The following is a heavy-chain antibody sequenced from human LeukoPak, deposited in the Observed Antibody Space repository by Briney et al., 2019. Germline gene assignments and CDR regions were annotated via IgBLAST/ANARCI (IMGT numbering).Heavy chain of an antibody. CDR3: AKTYYDSSAFYLDY. CDR2: IYYSGST. Sequence: SETLSLTCTVSGGSISSYYWSWIRQPPGKGLEWIGYIYYSGSTNYNPPLKSRVTISVDTSKNQFSLKLSSVTAADTAIYYCAKTYYDSSAFYLDYWGQGTLVTVSS. V-gene: IGHV4-59*08. CDR1: GGSISSYY. D-gene: IGHD3-22*01. J-gene: IGHJ4*02.